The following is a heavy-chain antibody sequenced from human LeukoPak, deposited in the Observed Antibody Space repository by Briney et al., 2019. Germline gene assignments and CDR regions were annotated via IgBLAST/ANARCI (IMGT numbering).Heavy chain of an antibody. CDR3: ARDGGIAAAGTELDY. V-gene: IGHV1-69*04. CDR2: IIPILGIA. Sequence: SVKVSCKASGGTFSSYAISWVRQAPGQGLEWMGRIIPILGIANYAQKFQSRVTITADKSTSTAYMELSSLRSEDTAVYYCARDGGIAAAGTELDYWGQGTLVTVSS. J-gene: IGHJ4*02. D-gene: IGHD6-13*01. CDR1: GGTFSSYA.